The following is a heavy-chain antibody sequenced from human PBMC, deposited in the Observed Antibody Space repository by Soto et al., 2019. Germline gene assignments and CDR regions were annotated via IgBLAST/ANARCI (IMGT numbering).Heavy chain of an antibody. CDR1: GFTFSSYG. CDR2: ISYDGSNK. V-gene: IGHV3-30*18. CDR3: AKGWVAHTTGWFDP. Sequence: GGSLRLSCAASGFTFSSYGMHWVRQAPGKGLEWVAVISYDGSNKYYADSVKGRFTISRDNSKNTLYLQMNSLRAEDTAVYYCAKGWVAHTTGWFDPWGQGTLVTVSS. J-gene: IGHJ5*02. D-gene: IGHD2-15*01.